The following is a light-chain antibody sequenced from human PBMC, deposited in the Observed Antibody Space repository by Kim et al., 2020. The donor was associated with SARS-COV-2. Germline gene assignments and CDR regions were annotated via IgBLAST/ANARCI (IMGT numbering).Light chain of an antibody. CDR3: LQCDDLFT. J-gene: IGKJ3*01. CDR1: EDISNS. CDR2: DAS. Sequence: DIQMTQSPSSLSASVGDRVTITCQASEDISNSLNWYQQKPGKAPKLLIYDASNLESGVPSRFSGSGSGTDFTLIISSLQTEDVATYYCLQCDDLFTFGPGTKVDIK. V-gene: IGKV1-33*01.